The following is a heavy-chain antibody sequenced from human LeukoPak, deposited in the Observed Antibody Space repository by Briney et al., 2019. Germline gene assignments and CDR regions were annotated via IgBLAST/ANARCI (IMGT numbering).Heavy chain of an antibody. Sequence: ASVKVSCKASGYTFTSYYMHWVRQAPGQGLEWMGIINPSGGSTSYAQKFQGRVTMTRDTSTSTVYMELSSLRSEDTAVYYCARDGAVDTAMVTVGWFDPWGQGTLVTVSS. J-gene: IGHJ5*02. CDR3: ARDGAVDTAMVTVGWFDP. CDR2: INPSGGST. D-gene: IGHD5-18*01. V-gene: IGHV1-46*01. CDR1: GYTFTSYY.